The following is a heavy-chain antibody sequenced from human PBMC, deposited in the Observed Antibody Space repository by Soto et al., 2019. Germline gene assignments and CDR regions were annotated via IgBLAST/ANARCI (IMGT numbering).Heavy chain of an antibody. V-gene: IGHV4-34*01. CDR3: ARGRSGGRYYDFWSGSNYYYYYGMDV. J-gene: IGHJ6*02. D-gene: IGHD3-3*01. CDR1: GGSFSGYY. Sequence: PSETLSLTCAVYGGSFSGYYWSWIRQPPGKGLEWIGEINHSGSTNYNPSLKSRATISVDTSKNQFSLKLSSVTAADTAVYYCARGRSGGRYYDFWSGSNYYYYYGMDVWGQGTTVTVSS. CDR2: INHSGST.